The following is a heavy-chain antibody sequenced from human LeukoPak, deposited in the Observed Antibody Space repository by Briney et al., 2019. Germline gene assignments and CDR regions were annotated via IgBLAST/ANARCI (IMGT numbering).Heavy chain of an antibody. V-gene: IGHV1-2*02. D-gene: IGHD6-13*01. CDR2: INPNSGGT. CDR3: ARDVGITVADSFDP. J-gene: IGHJ5*02. Sequence: RASVKVSCKASGYTFTGYYIHWVRQAPGQGLEWMGWINPNSGGTKYAQKFQGRVTMTRDTSISTAYMELNRLRSDDTAMYYCARDVGITVADSFDPWGQGTLVTVSS. CDR1: GYTFTGYY.